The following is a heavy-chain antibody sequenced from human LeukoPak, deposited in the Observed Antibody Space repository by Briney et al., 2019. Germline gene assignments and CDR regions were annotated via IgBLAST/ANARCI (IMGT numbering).Heavy chain of an antibody. D-gene: IGHD1-26*01. CDR3: TRDTKRSGSNRRFDY. V-gene: IGHV6-1*01. Sequence: SHTLSLTCAISGDSDSSNNAAWNWIRQSPSGGLEWQGTPYYRSQWYNDYAVSVKSQKTLNPDTYKNHFSLQLTSLTREDPAVCYCTRDTKRSGSNRRFDYWGQGTLVTVSS. CDR2: PYYRSQWYN. CDR1: GDSDSSNNAA. J-gene: IGHJ4*02.